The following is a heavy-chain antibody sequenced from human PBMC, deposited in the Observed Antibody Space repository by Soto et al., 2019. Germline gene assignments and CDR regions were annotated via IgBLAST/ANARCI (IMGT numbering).Heavy chain of an antibody. Sequence: EVQLLESGGGLVQPGGSLRLSCAASGFTFSSYAMSWVRQAPGKGLEWVSAISSSGGSTYYADSVKGRFTISRDNSKNTLYLQMNSLGAEDTAVYYCAKAAYYYDSSGYPPLGDYWGQGTLVTVSS. CDR2: ISSSGGST. CDR3: AKAAYYYDSSGYPPLGDY. D-gene: IGHD3-22*01. J-gene: IGHJ4*02. V-gene: IGHV3-23*01. CDR1: GFTFSSYA.